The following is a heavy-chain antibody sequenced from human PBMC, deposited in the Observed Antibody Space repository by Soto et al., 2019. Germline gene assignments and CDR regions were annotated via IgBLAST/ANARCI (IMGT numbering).Heavy chain of an antibody. Sequence: TVPLSPACSVISGSMSPYYRSWICQSPGKGLEWIANIYYRGNTNYNPSLESRVTISIDTSKNQFSLKLNSLTAADTAVYYCARHSKKTGDFDYYYGMDVWGQGTTVT. CDR1: SGSMSPYY. J-gene: IGHJ6*02. CDR3: ARHSKKTGDFDYYYGMDV. D-gene: IGHD7-27*01. CDR2: IYYRGNT. V-gene: IGHV4-59*08.